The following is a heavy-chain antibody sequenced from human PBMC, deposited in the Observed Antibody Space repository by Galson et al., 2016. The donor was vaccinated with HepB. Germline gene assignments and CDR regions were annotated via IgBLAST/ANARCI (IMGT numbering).Heavy chain of an antibody. D-gene: IGHD1-26*01. J-gene: IGHJ4*02. CDR2: IFPGDSDT. Sequence: QSGAEVKKPGESLKISCKGSGYTFTKYWIGWVRQMPGKGLDWMGIIFPGDSDTRYSPSFQCQVTISADTSTSTAHLQWSSLKASDTAIDYCVSSPNSPTWSNSPYWDKGGQGTLVAVSS. V-gene: IGHV5-51*01. CDR1: GYTFTKYW. CDR3: VSSPNSPTWSNSPYWDK.